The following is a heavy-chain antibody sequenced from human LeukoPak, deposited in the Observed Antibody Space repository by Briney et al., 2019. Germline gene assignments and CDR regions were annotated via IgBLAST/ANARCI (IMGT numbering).Heavy chain of an antibody. J-gene: IGHJ4*02. CDR3: ARETGGYFDY. Sequence: GGSLRLSCAVSGFPFSVYEMNWVRQAPGKGLEWVSNIGSSGTTIYYADSVRGRFSISRDNAKKSLYLQMNSLRGEDTAVYYCARETGGYFDYWGPGTLVTVSS. D-gene: IGHD1-1*01. CDR1: GFPFSVYE. CDR2: IGSSGTTI. V-gene: IGHV3-48*03.